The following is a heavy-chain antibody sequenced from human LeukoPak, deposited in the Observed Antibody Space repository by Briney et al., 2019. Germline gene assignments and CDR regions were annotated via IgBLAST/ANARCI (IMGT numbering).Heavy chain of an antibody. V-gene: IGHV3-21*01. CDR1: GFAFSSYS. CDR3: ARCTTGKTFGSLREIKKSREIDY. CDR2: ISSSSSYI. J-gene: IGHJ4*02. Sequence: GGSLRLSCAASGFAFSSYSMNWVRQAPGKGLEWVSSISSSSSYIYYADSVRGRFTISRDNAKNSLFLQMNSLRGEDTAVYYCARCTTGKTFGSLREIKKSREIDYWGQGTLVTVSS. D-gene: IGHD1-1*01.